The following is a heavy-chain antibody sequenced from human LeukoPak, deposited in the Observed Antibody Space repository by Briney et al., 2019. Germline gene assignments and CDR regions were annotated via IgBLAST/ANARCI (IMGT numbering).Heavy chain of an antibody. CDR3: AKGGEVVRGVTLYYFDY. D-gene: IGHD3-10*01. J-gene: IGHJ4*02. CDR2: IYSGGNT. CDR1: GFTFSTNY. V-gene: IGHV3-53*01. Sequence: GGSLRLSCAASGFTFSTNYMSWVRQAPGKGLEWVSVIYSGGNTYYSDSVKGRFTISSDNSKNTLYLQMNSLRAEDTAVYYCAKGGEVVRGVTLYYFDYWGQGTLVTVSS.